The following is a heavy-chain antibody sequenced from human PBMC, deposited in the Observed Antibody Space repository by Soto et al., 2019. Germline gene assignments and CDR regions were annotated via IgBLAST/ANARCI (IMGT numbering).Heavy chain of an antibody. CDR3: ARAVGPFDY. D-gene: IGHD3-3*01. CDR2: IWYDGSNK. J-gene: IGHJ4*02. V-gene: IGHV3-33*01. Sequence: QVLLVESGGGVVQPGRSLRLSCAASGFIFSTYGMHWVRQAPGKGLEWVAVIWYDGSNKYYADSVKGRFIISRDNSESTLYLQMHSLRAEDTAVYYCARAVGPFDYWGQGTLVTVSS. CDR1: GFIFSTYG.